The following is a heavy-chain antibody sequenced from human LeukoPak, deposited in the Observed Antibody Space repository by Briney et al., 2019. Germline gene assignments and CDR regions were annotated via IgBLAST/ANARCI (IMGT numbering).Heavy chain of an antibody. J-gene: IGHJ4*02. CDR2: IYSSVT. CDR1: GFTVSSNS. D-gene: IGHD4/OR15-4a*01. CDR3: ARRAGAYSHPYDY. V-gene: IGHV3-53*01. Sequence: GGSLRLSCTVSGFTVSSNSMSWVRQAPGKGLEWVSFIYSSVTHYSDSVKGRFTISRDNSRNTLFLQMNSLRAEDTAVYYCARRAGAYSHPYDYWGQGTLVTVSS.